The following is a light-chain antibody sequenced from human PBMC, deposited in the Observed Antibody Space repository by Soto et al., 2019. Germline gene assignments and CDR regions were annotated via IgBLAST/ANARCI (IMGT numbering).Light chain of an antibody. J-gene: IGKJ3*01. V-gene: IGKV2-28*01. CDR3: MQGHQPVFT. CDR1: QSLQHSSGYNS. Sequence: DVVMTQSPLSLAVTPGEPASISCRSSQSLQHSSGYNSLDWYVQRPGQSPQLLIYWASTRASGVPPRFSGSGSGTDFTLTITSVEAEDVGVYYCMQGHQPVFTVGAGTKLYLK. CDR2: WAS.